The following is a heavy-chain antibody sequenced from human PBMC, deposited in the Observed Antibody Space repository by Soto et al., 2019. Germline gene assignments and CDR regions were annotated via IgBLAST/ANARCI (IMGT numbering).Heavy chain of an antibody. D-gene: IGHD3-3*01. V-gene: IGHV3-23*01. CDR1: GFTFSSYA. CDR3: AALWSDHTHFDY. CDR2: ISGSGGST. Sequence: GGSLRLSCAASGFTFSSYAMSWVRQAPGKGLEWVSAISGSGGSTYYADSVKGRFSISRDNSKNTLYLQMNSLRVEDTAVYYCAALWSDHTHFDYWGQGILVTVSS. J-gene: IGHJ4*02.